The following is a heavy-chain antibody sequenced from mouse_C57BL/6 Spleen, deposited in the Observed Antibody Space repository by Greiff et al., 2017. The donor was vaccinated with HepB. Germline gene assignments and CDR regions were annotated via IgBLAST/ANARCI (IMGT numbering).Heavy chain of an antibody. D-gene: IGHD1-1*01. CDR1: GYTFTSYW. CDR2: IDPSDSET. Sequence: VQLQQPGAELVRPGSSVKLSCKASGYTFTSYWMHWVKQRPIQGLEWIGNIDPSDSETHYNQKFKDKATLTVDKSSSTAYMQLSSLTSEDSAVYDCARGYYGSSYGYFDVWGTGTTVTVSS. V-gene: IGHV1-52*01. CDR3: ARGYYGSSYGYFDV. J-gene: IGHJ1*03.